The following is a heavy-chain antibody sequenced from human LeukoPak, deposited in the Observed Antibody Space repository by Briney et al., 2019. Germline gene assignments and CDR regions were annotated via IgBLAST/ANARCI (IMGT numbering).Heavy chain of an antibody. CDR1: GGSFSGYY. D-gene: IGHD5-12*01. CDR3: ARAPATIKTPSFDY. V-gene: IGHV4-59*10. J-gene: IGHJ4*02. Sequence: SETLSLTCAVYGGSFSGYYWSWTRQPPGKGLEWIGRIYTSGSTNYNPSLKSRVTISVDTSKNQFSLKLSSVTPADTAVYYCARAPATIKTPSFDYWGQGTLVTVSS. CDR2: IYTSGST.